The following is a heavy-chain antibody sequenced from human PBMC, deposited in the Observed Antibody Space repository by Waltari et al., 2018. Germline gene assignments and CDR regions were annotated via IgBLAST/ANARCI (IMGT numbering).Heavy chain of an antibody. CDR3: AKDHSSGWRGGAFDI. CDR2: ISHDGSDK. V-gene: IGHV3-30*01. Sequence: QVQLVESGGGVVQPGRSLRVSCAASGFPLSRYTMHWVRQAPGKGLEWLAVISHDGSDKYYADSVKGRFTISRDNSRDTLDLQMNSLRAEDTAVFYCAKDHSSGWRGGAFDIWGQGTVVTVSS. CDR1: GFPLSRYT. D-gene: IGHD3-22*01. J-gene: IGHJ3*02.